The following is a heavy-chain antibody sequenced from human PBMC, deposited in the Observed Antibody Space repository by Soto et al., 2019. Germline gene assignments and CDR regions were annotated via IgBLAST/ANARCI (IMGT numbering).Heavy chain of an antibody. V-gene: IGHV1-69*02. D-gene: IGHD2-2*02. CDR2: INPIVSMS. Sequence: SVKVSCKASGDTFSFYTINWVRQAPGLGLEWVGRINPIVSMSKYSQKFQGRVTITRDTSASTAYMELSSLRSEDTAVYYCASSFTVPAAIAYWGQGTLVTVSS. CDR1: GDTFSFYT. J-gene: IGHJ4*02. CDR3: ASSFTVPAAIAY.